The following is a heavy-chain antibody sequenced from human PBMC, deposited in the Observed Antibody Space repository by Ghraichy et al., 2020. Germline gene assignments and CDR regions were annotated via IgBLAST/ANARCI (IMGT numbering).Heavy chain of an antibody. CDR1: GGNVSSGNDA. V-gene: IGHV6-1*01. CDR3: ASGWPFRH. Sequence: SETLSLTCAISGGNVSSGNDAWNWLRLSPSRGLEWLGRTYHRSNWYSEYGVSVRGRIKISPDTSKNEFSLYLNSVTPEDTAVYYCASGWPFRHLGQGTLVSVSS. CDR2: TYHRSNWYS. J-gene: IGHJ4*02.